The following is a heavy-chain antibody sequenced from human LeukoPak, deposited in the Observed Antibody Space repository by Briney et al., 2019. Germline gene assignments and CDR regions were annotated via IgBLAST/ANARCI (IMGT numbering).Heavy chain of an antibody. V-gene: IGHV4-34*01. J-gene: IGHJ4*02. CDR3: ARASKLRSWFRYSSD. D-gene: IGHD2-21*01. Sequence: SETLSLTCAVYGGSFSGYYWSWIRQPPGKGLEWIGEINHSGSTNYNPSLKSRVTISVDTSKNQFSLKLSSVTAADTAVYYCARASKLRSWFRYSSDWGQGTLVTVSS. CDR2: INHSGST. CDR1: GGSFSGYY.